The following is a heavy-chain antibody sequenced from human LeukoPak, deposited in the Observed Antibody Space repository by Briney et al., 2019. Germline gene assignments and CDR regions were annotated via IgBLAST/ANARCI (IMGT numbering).Heavy chain of an antibody. CDR2: IYYSGST. CDR3: AEGSSGVPGPFQH. D-gene: IGHD3-10*01. Sequence: SETLSLTCTVSGGSINNYYWSWIRQPPGKGLEWIGYIYYSGSTYYNPSLKSRVTISVDTSKNQFSLKLSSVTAADTAVYYCAEGSSGVPGPFQHWGQGTLVTVSS. CDR1: GGSINNYY. J-gene: IGHJ1*01. V-gene: IGHV4-59*06.